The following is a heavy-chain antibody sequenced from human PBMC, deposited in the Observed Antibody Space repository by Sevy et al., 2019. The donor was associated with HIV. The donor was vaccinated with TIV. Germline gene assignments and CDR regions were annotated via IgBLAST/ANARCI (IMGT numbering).Heavy chain of an antibody. Sequence: GGSLRLSCAASGLTLTTTGMSWVRQAPGKGLEWVAGVTSDGTTYYADSLRDRFTVSRDNSKNTRYLQLNSLRTDDTAVFYCAGGDTTMITDLDYWGQGTLVTVSS. CDR2: VTSDGTT. CDR1: GLTLTTTG. J-gene: IGHJ4*02. V-gene: IGHV3-23*01. D-gene: IGHD3-16*01. CDR3: AGGDTTMITDLDY.